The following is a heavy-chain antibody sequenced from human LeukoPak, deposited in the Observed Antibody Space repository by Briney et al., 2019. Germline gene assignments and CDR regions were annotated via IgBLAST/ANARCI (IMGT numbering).Heavy chain of an antibody. V-gene: IGHV3-33*06. J-gene: IGHJ4*02. CDR3: AKGSNWGSWFFDY. CDR1: GFTFSSYG. CDR2: IWYDGSNK. D-gene: IGHD7-27*01. Sequence: PGRSLRLSCAASGFTFSSYGMHWVRQAPGKGLEWVAVIWYDGSNKYYADSVKGRFTISRDNSKNTPYLQMNSLRAEDTAVYYCAKGSNWGSWFFDYWGQGTLVTVSS.